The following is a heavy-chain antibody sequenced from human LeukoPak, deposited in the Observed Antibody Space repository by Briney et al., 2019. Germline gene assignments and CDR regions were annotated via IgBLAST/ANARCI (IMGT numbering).Heavy chain of an antibody. CDR1: GYTFTSYD. Sequence: ASVRVCCKASGYTFTSYDINWVRQATGQGLEWMGWMNPNSGNTGYAQKFQGRVTMTRNTSISTAYMELSSLRSEDTAVYYCARSSITMVRGVAGTPLGWWGQGTLVTVSS. D-gene: IGHD3-10*01. V-gene: IGHV1-8*01. J-gene: IGHJ4*02. CDR3: ARSSITMVRGVAGTPLGW. CDR2: MNPNSGNT.